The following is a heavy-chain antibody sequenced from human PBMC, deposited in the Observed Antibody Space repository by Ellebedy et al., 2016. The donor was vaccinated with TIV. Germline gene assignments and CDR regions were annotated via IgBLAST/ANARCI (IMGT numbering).Heavy chain of an antibody. V-gene: IGHV3-73*01. CDR3: TRRGVSGGITFDY. CDR1: GFTFSGSA. CDR2: IRSQANSYAT. J-gene: IGHJ4*02. D-gene: IGHD1-20*01. Sequence: GESLKISCAASGFTFSGSAMHGARQSSGKGLEWIGRIRSQANSYATAYAPSVKGRFFISRDDSKNTAYLHMNSLNTEDSAVYYCTRRGVSGGITFDYWGQGTLVTVSS.